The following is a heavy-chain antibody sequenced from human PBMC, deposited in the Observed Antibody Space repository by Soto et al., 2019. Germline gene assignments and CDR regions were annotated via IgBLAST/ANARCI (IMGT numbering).Heavy chain of an antibody. J-gene: IGHJ4*02. CDR3: AKEMTTNPFEY. V-gene: IGHV3-30*18. CDR1: GFTFVSYG. Sequence: QVQLVESGGGVVQPGGSLRLSCAASGFTFVSYGMHWVRQAPGKGLEWVAGISYNGSIKSYADSVKGRFIISRDNTKSTMYLQMNSLRVEDTATYHCAKEMTTNPFEYWGQGTLVTVSS. D-gene: IGHD4-17*01. CDR2: ISYNGSIK.